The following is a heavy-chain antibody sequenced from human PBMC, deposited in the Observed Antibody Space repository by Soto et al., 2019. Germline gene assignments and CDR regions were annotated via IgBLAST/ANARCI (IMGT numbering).Heavy chain of an antibody. CDR3: ARDHTMQLVHNWFDP. CDR2: ISAYNGNT. Sequence: QVQLVQSGAEVKKPGASVKVSCKASGYTFTSYGISWVRQSPGQGLEWMGWISAYNGNTNYAQKLQGRVTMTTDTSTSTAYMELRSLRSDDTAVYYCARDHTMQLVHNWFDPCGQGTLVTVSS. CDR1: GYTFTSYG. V-gene: IGHV1-18*01. J-gene: IGHJ5*02. D-gene: IGHD6-13*01.